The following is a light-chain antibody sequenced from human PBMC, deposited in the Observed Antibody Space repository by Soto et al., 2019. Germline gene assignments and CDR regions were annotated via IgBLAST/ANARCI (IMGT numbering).Light chain of an antibody. CDR1: KLGDKY. CDR3: QAWDSSTAFYV. CDR2: QDS. V-gene: IGLV3-1*01. Sequence: SYELTQPPSVYVSPGQTASITCSGDKLGDKYACWYQQKPGQSPVLVIYQDSKRPSGIPERFSGSNSGNTATLTISGTQAMEEADYYCQAWDSSTAFYVFGTGTKLTVL. J-gene: IGLJ1*01.